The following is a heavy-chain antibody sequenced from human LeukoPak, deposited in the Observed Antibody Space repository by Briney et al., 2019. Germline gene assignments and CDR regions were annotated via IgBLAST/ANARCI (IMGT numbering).Heavy chain of an antibody. J-gene: IGHJ3*02. V-gene: IGHV6-1*01. CDR1: GDSVSSKSAA. CDR2: TYYRSKWYN. Sequence: SQTLSLTCAISGDSVSSKSAAWNWIRQSTSRGLEWLGRTYYRSKWYNDYAVSVRSRVTINPDTSKNQFSLQLNSVTPEDTAVYYCVRGAAVAGTRAFDIWGLGTMVTVSS. CDR3: VRGAAVAGTRAFDI. D-gene: IGHD6-19*01.